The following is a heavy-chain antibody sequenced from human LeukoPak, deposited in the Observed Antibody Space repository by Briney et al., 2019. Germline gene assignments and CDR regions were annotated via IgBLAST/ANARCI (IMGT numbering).Heavy chain of an antibody. D-gene: IGHD5-24*01. Sequence: PGESLKISCKGSGYSFTSYWIGWVRQMPGKGLEHMGTIHPGDSDTRYSPSFQGQVTISVDRSSSTAYLQWSRLKASDTAMYYCATHPGGLQSGFDNWGQGTLVTVSS. J-gene: IGHJ4*02. CDR1: GYSFTSYW. V-gene: IGHV5-51*01. CDR3: ATHPGGLQSGFDN. CDR2: IHPGDSDT.